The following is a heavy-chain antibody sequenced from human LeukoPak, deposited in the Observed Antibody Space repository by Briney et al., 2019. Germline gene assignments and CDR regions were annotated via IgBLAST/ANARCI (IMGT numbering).Heavy chain of an antibody. V-gene: IGHV3-48*02. CDR1: GFTFSGYS. Sequence: GGSLRLSCAASGFTFSGYSMNWVRQAPGKGLEWVSYIITSGTTVSYADSVKGRFTISRDNAKNSLYLQMNSLRDEDTAVYYCARILGLTLDYWGQGTLLTVSS. D-gene: IGHD1-14*01. CDR3: ARILGLTLDY. J-gene: IGHJ4*02. CDR2: IITSGTTV.